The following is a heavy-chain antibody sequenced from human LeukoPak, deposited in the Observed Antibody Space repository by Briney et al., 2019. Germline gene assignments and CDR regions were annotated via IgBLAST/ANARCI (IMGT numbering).Heavy chain of an antibody. J-gene: IGHJ4*02. CDR1: GFTFSNYW. D-gene: IGHD5-24*01. CDR3: ARDTGYNTFDY. Sequence: GGSLRLSCATSGFTFSNYWMSWVRQAPGKGLEWVANIKEDGSDKYCVDPVKGRFTISRDNAKNSLYLQMNSLRAEDTAVYYCARDTGYNTFDYWGQGTLVTVSS. CDR2: IKEDGSDK. V-gene: IGHV3-7*03.